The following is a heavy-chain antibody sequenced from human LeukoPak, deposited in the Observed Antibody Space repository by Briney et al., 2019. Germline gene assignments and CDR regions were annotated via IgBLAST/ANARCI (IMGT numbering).Heavy chain of an antibody. V-gene: IGHV3-7*01. CDR1: GFTFSSYW. CDR3: ARGNLWFGELVY. J-gene: IGHJ4*02. D-gene: IGHD3-10*01. CDR2: IKTDGSQI. Sequence: GGSLRLSCVASGFTFSSYWMTWVRQAPGKGLEWVANIKTDGSQIYYADSVQGRITISRDNAKNSLYLQMNSLRAEDTAVYYCARGNLWFGELVYWGQGTLVTVSS.